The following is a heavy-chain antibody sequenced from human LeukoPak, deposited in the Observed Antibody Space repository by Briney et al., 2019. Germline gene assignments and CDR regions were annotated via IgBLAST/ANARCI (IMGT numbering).Heavy chain of an antibody. Sequence: ASVKVSCKASGYTFTSYYMHWVRQAPGQGLGWMGIINPSGGSTSYVQKFQGRVTMTRDTSTSTVYMELSSLRSEDTAVYYCAREANYYDSSGYYRYFDYWGQGTLVTVSS. CDR2: INPSGGST. D-gene: IGHD3-22*01. CDR3: AREANYYDSSGYYRYFDY. J-gene: IGHJ4*02. V-gene: IGHV1-46*01. CDR1: GYTFTSYY.